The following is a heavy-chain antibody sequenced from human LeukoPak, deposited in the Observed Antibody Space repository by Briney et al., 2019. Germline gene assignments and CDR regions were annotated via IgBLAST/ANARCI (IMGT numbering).Heavy chain of an antibody. CDR2: IIPILGIA. CDR1: GGTFSSYA. J-gene: IGHJ6*02. Sequence: ASVKVSCKASGGTFSSYAISWVRQAPGQGLEWMGRIIPILGIANYARKFQGRVTITADKSTSTAYMELSSLRSEDTAVYYCAREVGATADYYYGMDVWGQGTTVTVSS. D-gene: IGHD1-26*01. V-gene: IGHV1-69*04. CDR3: AREVGATADYYYGMDV.